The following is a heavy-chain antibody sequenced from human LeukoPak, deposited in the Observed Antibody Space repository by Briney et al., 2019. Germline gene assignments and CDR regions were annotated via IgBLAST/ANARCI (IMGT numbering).Heavy chain of an antibody. J-gene: IGHJ4*02. V-gene: IGHV4-34*01. CDR2: INHSGST. CDR3: ARISLDCSGGSCYSDYFDY. CDR1: GGSFSGYY. Sequence: PSETLSLTCAVYGGSFSGYYWSWIRQPPAKGLEWIGEINHSGSTNYNPSLRSRVTISVDTSKNQFSLKLSSVTDADTAVYYCARISLDCSGGSCYSDYFDYWGQGTLVTVSS. D-gene: IGHD2-15*01.